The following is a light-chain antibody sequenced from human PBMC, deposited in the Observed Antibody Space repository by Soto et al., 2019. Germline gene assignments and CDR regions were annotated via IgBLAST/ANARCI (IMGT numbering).Light chain of an antibody. CDR2: GGF. V-gene: IGKV3-15*01. Sequence: IVLTQSPGTLSVSPGERVILSCRASQAPGNKLAWYQQKTGQAPRLLIYGGFTRATGIPAWFSGSGSGTESTLTINSLTSEDFAVYYCQQYNGWPLTFGPGTKLDFK. CDR1: QAPGNK. J-gene: IGKJ3*01. CDR3: QQYNGWPLT.